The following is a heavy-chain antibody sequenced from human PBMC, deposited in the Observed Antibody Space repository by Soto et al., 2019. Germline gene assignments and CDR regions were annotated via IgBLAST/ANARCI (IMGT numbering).Heavy chain of an antibody. V-gene: IGHV4-59*01. CDR2: IYYSGST. Sequence: SETLSLTCTVSGGSISSYYWSWIRQPPGKGLEWIGYIYYSGSTNYNPSLKSRVTISVDTSKNQFSLKLSSVTAADTAVYYCARGRWDCTNGVCREYYYYYGMDVWGQGTTVTVSS. D-gene: IGHD2-8*01. CDR1: GGSISSYY. J-gene: IGHJ6*02. CDR3: ARGRWDCTNGVCREYYYYYGMDV.